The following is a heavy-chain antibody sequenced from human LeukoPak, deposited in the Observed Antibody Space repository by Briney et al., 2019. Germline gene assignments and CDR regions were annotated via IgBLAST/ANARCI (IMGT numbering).Heavy chain of an antibody. CDR2: INWNSVTI. V-gene: IGHV3-20*04. CDR1: GFTFDVYG. CDR3: ARDQYDTWSRRGNFDS. Sequence: GGSLRLSCVASGFTFDVYGMHWVRQVPGKGLEWVSGINWNSVTIGYADSVKGGFTISRNNTKNSLYLKMNSLRVEDTAVFYCARDQYDTWSRRGNFDSWGQGTLVIVSS. D-gene: IGHD3-3*01. J-gene: IGHJ4*02.